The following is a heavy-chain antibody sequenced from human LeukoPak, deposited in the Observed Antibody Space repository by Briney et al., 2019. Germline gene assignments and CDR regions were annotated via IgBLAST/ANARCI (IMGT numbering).Heavy chain of an antibody. V-gene: IGHV3-66*01. CDR1: GFTVSSNY. J-gene: IGHJ4*02. CDR3: ASRDGYNYFWVFDY. D-gene: IGHD5-24*01. Sequence: GGSLRLSCAASGFTVSSNYMSWVRQAPGKGLEWVSVIYSGGSTYYADSVKGRFTISRDNSKNTLYLQMNSLRAEDTAVYYCASRDGYNYFWVFDYWGQGTLVTVSS. CDR2: IYSGGST.